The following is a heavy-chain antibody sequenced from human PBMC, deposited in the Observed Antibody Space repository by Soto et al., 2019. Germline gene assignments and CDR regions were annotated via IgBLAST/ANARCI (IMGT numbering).Heavy chain of an antibody. D-gene: IGHD2-15*01. CDR2: INPNSGGT. J-gene: IGHJ6*02. Sequence: GASVNVSCKASGYTFTGYYMHWVRQAPGQGLEWMGWINPNSGGTNYAQKFQGRVTMTRDTSISTAYMELSRLRSDDTAVYYCARDLRMMGRYCSGGSCYSAGYYGMDVWGQGTTVTVSS. CDR1: GYTFTGYY. CDR3: ARDLRMMGRYCSGGSCYSAGYYGMDV. V-gene: IGHV1-2*02.